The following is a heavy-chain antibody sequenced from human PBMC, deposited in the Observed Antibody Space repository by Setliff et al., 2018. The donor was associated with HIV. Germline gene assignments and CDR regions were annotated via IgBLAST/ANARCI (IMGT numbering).Heavy chain of an antibody. CDR3: ARVPYRSAWFSGGHDAFDV. V-gene: IGHV1-18*01. CDR1: GYTFSSYG. J-gene: IGHJ3*01. CDR2: ISGYNGNT. D-gene: IGHD6-19*01. Sequence: ASVKVSCKASGYTFSSYGISWVRQAPGQGLEWMGWISGYNGNTKYVQKLQGRVTMTTDTSTSTVYMELRSLRSDDTAVYYCARVPYRSAWFSGGHDAFDVWGQGTMVTVSS.